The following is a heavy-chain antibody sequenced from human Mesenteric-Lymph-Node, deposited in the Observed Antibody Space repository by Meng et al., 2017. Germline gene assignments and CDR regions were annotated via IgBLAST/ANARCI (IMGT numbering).Heavy chain of an antibody. CDR2: MYHSGTT. J-gene: IGHJ4*02. V-gene: IGHV4-4*02. CDR1: VGSIRSSYW. Sequence: QGELQGSGPGLLKPSGTLSLTCVVSVGSIRSSYWWTWVRQSPGKGLEWIGEMYHSGTTNYNPSLKSRVTISMGKSNNQLSLKLNSVTAADTAVYYRATQESRDGHNPYWGQGTLVTVSS. D-gene: IGHD5-24*01. CDR3: ATQESRDGHNPY.